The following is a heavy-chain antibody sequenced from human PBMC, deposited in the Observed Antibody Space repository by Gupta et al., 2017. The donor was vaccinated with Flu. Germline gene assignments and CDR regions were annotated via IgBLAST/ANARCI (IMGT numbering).Heavy chain of an antibody. J-gene: IGHJ4*02. CDR3: ARDSGGFYIDY. CDR1: GYTFINHG. V-gene: IGHV1-18*01. Sequence: QVQLVQSGAEVKKPGASVKVSCKASGYTFINHGVTWVRQAPGQGLEWMGWIGPYNGNSVYAERFQDRVTMTADTTDTSTIIIYMELRSLTSEDTAVVYCARDSGGFYIDYWGQGTQVTVSS. CDR2: IGPYNGNS. D-gene: IGHD1-26*01.